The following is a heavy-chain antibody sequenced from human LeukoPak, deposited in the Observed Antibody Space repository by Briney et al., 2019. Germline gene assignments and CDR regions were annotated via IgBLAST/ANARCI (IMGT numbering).Heavy chain of an antibody. V-gene: IGHV3-23*01. Sequence: QSGGSLRLSCAASGFTFSNYAISWVRQAPGKGLEWVSLISGITTNTYYADSVKGRFTIPRDNSKNTLDLQMNSLRAEDTAGYYCAKHLLVGGTRGAYAFDIWGRGTMVTVSS. D-gene: IGHD1-26*01. CDR3: AKHLLVGGTRGAYAFDI. CDR2: ISGITTNT. J-gene: IGHJ3*02. CDR1: GFTFSNYA.